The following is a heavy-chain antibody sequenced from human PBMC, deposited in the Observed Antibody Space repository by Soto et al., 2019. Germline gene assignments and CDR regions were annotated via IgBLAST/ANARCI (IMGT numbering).Heavy chain of an antibody. CDR2: MSYDGTKE. Sequence: PVGSLRLSCAASGFTFSTYGMHWVRQAPGKGLEWVAAMSYDGTKEYYVDSVKGRFTISRDNSRNTLFLQLNSLRAEDTAVYYCAKEYGSTWIDHWGQGTLVTVSS. J-gene: IGHJ4*02. CDR1: GFTFSTYG. CDR3: AKEYGSTWIDH. V-gene: IGHV3-30*18. D-gene: IGHD6-13*01.